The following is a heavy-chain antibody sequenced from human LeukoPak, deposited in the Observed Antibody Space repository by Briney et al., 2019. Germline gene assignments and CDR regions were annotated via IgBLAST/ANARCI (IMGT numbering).Heavy chain of an antibody. J-gene: IGHJ4*02. D-gene: IGHD3-16*01. CDR1: GFTFSSHW. CDR3: ARGHYGLDY. Sequence: GGSLRLSCAASGFTFSSHWMSWVRQAPGKGLEWVASISPDGSEKYYVDSVKGRFTISRDNAQNSLYLQLNSLRAEDTAMYYCARGHYGLDYWGQGTLVTVSS. V-gene: IGHV3-7*01. CDR2: ISPDGSEK.